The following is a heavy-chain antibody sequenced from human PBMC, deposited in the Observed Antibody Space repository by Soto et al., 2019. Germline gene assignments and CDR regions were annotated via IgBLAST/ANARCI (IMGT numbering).Heavy chain of an antibody. CDR1: GFTFSSYG. CDR2: TRNKANSYTT. J-gene: IGHJ4*02. CDR3: VSVSGTYYYDY. Sequence: VQLVESGGGVVQPGRSLRLSCAASGFTFSSYGMHWVRQAPGKGLEWVGRTRNKANSYTTEYAASVKGRFTISRDDSKNSLYLQMNSLKTEDTALYYCVSVSGTYYYDYWGQGTLVTVSS. V-gene: IGHV3-72*01. D-gene: IGHD3-10*01.